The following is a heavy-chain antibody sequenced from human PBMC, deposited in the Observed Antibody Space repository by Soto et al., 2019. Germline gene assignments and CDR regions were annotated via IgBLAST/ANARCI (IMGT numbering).Heavy chain of an antibody. CDR2: ISWNSGNI. V-gene: IGHV3-9*01. Sequence: GGSLRLSCAASGFTFEDYVMHWVRQAPGKGLEWVSSISWNSGNIGYADSVKGRFTISRDNAKNSLYLQMNSLRAEDTALYYCAKEHSGYEGYFDYWGQGTLVTVSS. D-gene: IGHD5-12*01. CDR3: AKEHSGYEGYFDY. J-gene: IGHJ4*02. CDR1: GFTFEDYV.